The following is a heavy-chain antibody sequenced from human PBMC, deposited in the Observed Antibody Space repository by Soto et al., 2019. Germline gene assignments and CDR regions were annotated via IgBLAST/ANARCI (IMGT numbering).Heavy chain of an antibody. CDR2: IYPGDSDT. CDR3: ARHGSISGRRNFFDY. J-gene: IGHJ4*02. CDR1: GYNFASYW. D-gene: IGHD6-6*01. Sequence: PGESLKISCKASGYNFASYWIGWVRQMPGRGLEWMGIIYPGDSDTRYSPSFRGQVTISVDRSISTAYLQWNSLKASDTAMFFCARHGSISGRRNFFDYWGQGSLVTVSS. V-gene: IGHV5-51*01.